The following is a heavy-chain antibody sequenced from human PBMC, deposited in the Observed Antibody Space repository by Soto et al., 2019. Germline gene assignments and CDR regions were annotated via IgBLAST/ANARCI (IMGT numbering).Heavy chain of an antibody. CDR2: IYYSGST. D-gene: IGHD2-2*01. CDR3: ASSGSYCSSTSCYDLFDY. Sequence: SETLSLTCTVSGGSISSGDYYWRWIRQPPGKGMEWIGYIYYSGSTYYNPSLKSRVTISVDTSKNQFSLKLSSVTAADTAVYYCASSGSYCSSTSCYDLFDYWGQGTLVTVSS. V-gene: IGHV4-30-4*01. J-gene: IGHJ4*02. CDR1: GGSISSGDYY.